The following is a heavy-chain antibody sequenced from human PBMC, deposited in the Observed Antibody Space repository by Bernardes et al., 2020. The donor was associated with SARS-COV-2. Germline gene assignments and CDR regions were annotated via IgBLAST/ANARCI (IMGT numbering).Heavy chain of an antibody. CDR2: TNSDETTT. Sequence: GSLRLSCAASGFTFSTSWMHWVRQVPGKGLVWVSRTNSDETTTTYADSVKGRFTISRDNAKNTLYLQMNSLRVEDAAVYYCARGGNYYLDYWGQGTLVTVSS. CDR3: ARGGNYYLDY. J-gene: IGHJ4*02. V-gene: IGHV3-74*01. D-gene: IGHD1-1*01. CDR1: GFTFSTSW.